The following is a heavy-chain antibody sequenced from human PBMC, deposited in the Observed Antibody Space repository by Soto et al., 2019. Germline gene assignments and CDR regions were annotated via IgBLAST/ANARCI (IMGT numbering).Heavy chain of an antibody. D-gene: IGHD3-10*01. CDR3: ARDGGPLYYGMDF. J-gene: IGHJ6*02. V-gene: IGHV4-30-4*01. Sequence: QVQLQESGPGLVKPSQTLSLTCTVSGDSIKRDDYYWSWIRQPPGKGLEWIGYILYSGTTYYNPSHKSRLITSLDTSKNQFSLNLTSVTAADTAVYYCARDGGPLYYGMDFWGQGTTVTVSS. CDR2: ILYSGTT. CDR1: GDSIKRDDYY.